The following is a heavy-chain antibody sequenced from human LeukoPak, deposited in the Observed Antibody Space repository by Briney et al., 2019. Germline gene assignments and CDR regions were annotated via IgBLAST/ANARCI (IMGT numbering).Heavy chain of an antibody. D-gene: IGHD2-21*01. CDR1: GYTFSNYG. CDR3: ARDFAGLFDY. J-gene: IGHJ4*02. Sequence: ASVKVSCKASGYTFSNYGISWVRQAPGQXLEWMGWIAVYNANTNYAQNLQDRVTMTTDTATSTAYMELRSLRSDDTAMYYCARDFAGLFDYWGQGTLVAVSS. CDR2: IAVYNANT. V-gene: IGHV1-18*01.